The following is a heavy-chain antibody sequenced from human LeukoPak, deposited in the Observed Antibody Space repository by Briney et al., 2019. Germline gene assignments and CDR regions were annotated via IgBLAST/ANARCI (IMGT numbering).Heavy chain of an antibody. V-gene: IGHV3-15*01. CDR2: IKSKTDGGTT. CDR1: GFTFSNAW. CDR3: TTDRWSWDAFDI. Sequence: GGSLRLSCAASGFTFSNAWISWVRQAPGKGLGWVGRIKSKTDGGTTDYAALVKGRFTISRDDSKNTLYLQMNSLKTEDTAVYYCTTDRWSWDAFDIWGQGTMVTVSS. J-gene: IGHJ3*02. D-gene: IGHD4-23*01.